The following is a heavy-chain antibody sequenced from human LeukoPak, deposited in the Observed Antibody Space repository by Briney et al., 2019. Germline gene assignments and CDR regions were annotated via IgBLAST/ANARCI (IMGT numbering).Heavy chain of an antibody. J-gene: IGHJ5*02. CDR2: ISWNSGSI. CDR3: AKDIKYQLLGGWFDP. Sequence: GGSLRLSCAASGFTFDDYAMHWVRQAPGKGLEWVSGISWNSGSIGYADSVKGRFTISRDNVKNSLYLQMNSLRAEDTALYYCAKDIKYQLLGGWFDPWGQGTLVTVSS. V-gene: IGHV3-9*01. CDR1: GFTFDDYA. D-gene: IGHD2-2*01.